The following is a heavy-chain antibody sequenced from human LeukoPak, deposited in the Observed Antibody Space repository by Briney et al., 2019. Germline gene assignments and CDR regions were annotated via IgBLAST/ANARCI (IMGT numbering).Heavy chain of an antibody. CDR3: ARDLQVRGVIARWFDP. J-gene: IGHJ5*02. CDR2: ISSSSSYI. D-gene: IGHD3-10*01. CDR1: GFTFSSYS. V-gene: IGHV3-21*01. Sequence: GGSLRLSCAASGFTFSSYSMNWVRQAPGKGLEWVSSISSSSSYIYYADSVKGRFTISRDNAKNSLYLQMNSLRAEDTAVYYCARDLQVRGVIARWFDPWGQGTLVTVSS.